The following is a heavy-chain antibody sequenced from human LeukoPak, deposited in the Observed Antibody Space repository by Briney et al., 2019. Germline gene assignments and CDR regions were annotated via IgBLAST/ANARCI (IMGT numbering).Heavy chain of an antibody. V-gene: IGHV1-46*01. J-gene: IGHJ6*03. Sequence: ASVKVSCRASGYTFTSYYMHWVRQAPGQGLEWMGIINPSGGSTSYAQKFQGRVTMTRDMSTSTVYMELSSLRSEDTAVYYCARMKYSSSSYYYMDVWGKGTTVTVSS. CDR1: GYTFTSYY. D-gene: IGHD6-6*01. CDR3: ARMKYSSSSYYYMDV. CDR2: INPSGGST.